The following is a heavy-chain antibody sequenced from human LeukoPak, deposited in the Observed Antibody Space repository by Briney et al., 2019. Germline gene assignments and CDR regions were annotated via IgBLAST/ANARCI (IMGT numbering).Heavy chain of an antibody. V-gene: IGHV1-69*04. D-gene: IGHD3-16*01. CDR1: GGTFSSYA. CDR2: IIPILGIA. CDR3: VRGRGVGWGDFLHH. Sequence: SVKVSCKASGGTFSSYASSWVRQAPGQGLEWMGRIIPILGIANHAQKFQGRGTITADKSTNTASLELNSLRAEDTAVYYCVRGRGVGWGDFLHHWGQGTLVTVSS. J-gene: IGHJ1*01.